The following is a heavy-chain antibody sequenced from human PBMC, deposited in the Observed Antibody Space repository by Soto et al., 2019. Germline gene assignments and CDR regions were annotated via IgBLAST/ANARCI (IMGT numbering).Heavy chain of an antibody. Sequence: PGGSLRLSCAASGFTFSSYSMNWVRQAPGKGLEWVSYISSSSSTIYYADSVKGRFTISRDNAKNSLYLQMNSLRAEDTAVYYCAREGFDDFWSGYYPPYWGQGTLVTVSS. J-gene: IGHJ4*02. CDR3: AREGFDDFWSGYYPPY. V-gene: IGHV3-48*01. CDR2: ISSSSSTI. D-gene: IGHD3-3*01. CDR1: GFTFSSYS.